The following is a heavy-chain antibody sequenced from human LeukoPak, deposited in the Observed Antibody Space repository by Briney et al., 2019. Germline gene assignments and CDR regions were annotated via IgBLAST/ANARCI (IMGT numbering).Heavy chain of an antibody. CDR1: GFTFSSYW. CDR3: ARDLTHSDFDY. Sequence: PGGSLRLSCAASGFTFSSYWMSWVRQAPGKGLEWVANIKQDGSEKYYVDSVKGRFTISRDNAKNSLYLQTNSLRAEDTAVYYCARDLTHSDFDYWGQGTLVTVSS. D-gene: IGHD6-13*01. J-gene: IGHJ4*02. CDR2: IKQDGSEK. V-gene: IGHV3-7*01.